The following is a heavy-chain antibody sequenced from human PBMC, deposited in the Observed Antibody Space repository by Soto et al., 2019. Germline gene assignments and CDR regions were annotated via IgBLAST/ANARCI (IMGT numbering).Heavy chain of an antibody. CDR2: ISQSGNT. CDR1: SGSFSGYY. Sequence: ETLSLTCSIYSGSFSGYYWSWIRQPPGKGLEWIGEISQSGNTNYSPSLKSRVSVSIDTSKKQCSLNLASVSAADTAVYYCARAPKVSGSSQPRPDFWGQGTLVTVSS. J-gene: IGHJ4*02. V-gene: IGHV4-34*01. CDR3: ARAPKVSGSSQPRPDF. D-gene: IGHD6-6*01.